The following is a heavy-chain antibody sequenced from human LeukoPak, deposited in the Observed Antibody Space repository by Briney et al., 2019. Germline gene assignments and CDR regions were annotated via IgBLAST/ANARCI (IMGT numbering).Heavy chain of an antibody. CDR1: GFTFSSYW. J-gene: IGHJ6*02. V-gene: IGHV3-7*01. CDR2: IKQDGSEK. CDR3: ARSPTYYYGMDV. Sequence: GGSLRLSCAASGFTFSSYWMSWVRQAPGRGLEWVANIKQDGSEKYYVDSVKGRFTISRDNSKDTLYLQMNSLRAEDTAVYYCARSPTYYYGMDVWGQGTTVTVSS.